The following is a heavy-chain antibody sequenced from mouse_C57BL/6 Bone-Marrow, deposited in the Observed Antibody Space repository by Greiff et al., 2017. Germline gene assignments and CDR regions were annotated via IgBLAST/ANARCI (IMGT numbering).Heavy chain of an antibody. D-gene: IGHD4-1*01. V-gene: IGHV1-80*01. CDR1: GYAFSTYW. CDR3: ARDWDYFDD. J-gene: IGHJ2*01. Sequence: QVQLKESGAELVKPGASVKISCKVSGYAFSTYWMNWVKQRPGKGLEWIGQIYPGDGDTNYNGKFKGKATLTADKSSSTAYMQLSSLTSEDAAVYFCARDWDYFDDWGQGATLTVSS. CDR2: IYPGDGDT.